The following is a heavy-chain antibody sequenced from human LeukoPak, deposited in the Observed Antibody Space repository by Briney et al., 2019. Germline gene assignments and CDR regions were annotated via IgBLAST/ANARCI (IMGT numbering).Heavy chain of an antibody. CDR3: SRQVDSVHDY. CDR2: IRRKADNYAT. Sequence: GGSLRLSCAASGFTFSGSHMHWVRQASGKGLEWVGHIRRKADNYATAYGASVTGRFTISRDDSKNTAYLQMDSLKIEDTAIYYCSRQVDSVHDYWGRGILVTVS. V-gene: IGHV3-73*01. J-gene: IGHJ4*02. D-gene: IGHD5-12*01. CDR1: GFTFSGSH.